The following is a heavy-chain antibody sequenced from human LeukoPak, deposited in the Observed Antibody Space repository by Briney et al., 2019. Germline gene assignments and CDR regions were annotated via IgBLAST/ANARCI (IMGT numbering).Heavy chain of an antibody. CDR3: ARDVHDYGGNSGFDY. V-gene: IGHV1-2*02. CDR1: GYFFSDYY. J-gene: IGHJ4*01. D-gene: IGHD4-23*01. CDR2: INPSSGDA. Sequence: GASVKVPCKASGYFFSDYYMHWVRQAPGQGLEWMGWINPSSGDANYAQKFQGRVTMTRDTSISTAYLEMNRLRADATAIYFCARDVHDYGGNSGFDYWGQGSLVIVSS.